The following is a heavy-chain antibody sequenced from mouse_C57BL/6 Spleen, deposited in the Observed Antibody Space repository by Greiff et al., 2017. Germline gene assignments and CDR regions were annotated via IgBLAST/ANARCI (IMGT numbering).Heavy chain of an antibody. CDR2: IYPGDGDT. CDR1: GYAFSSSW. J-gene: IGHJ3*01. CDR3: ARDNGSSLAY. Sequence: QVQLLQSGPALVKPGASVKISCKASGYAFSSSWMNWVKQRPGKGLEWIGQIYPGDGDTNYNGKLQGQATLTADKSSNTPYMQLSSLTSEDSAVYFCARDNGSSLAYWGQGTLVTVSA. D-gene: IGHD1-1*01. V-gene: IGHV1-82*01.